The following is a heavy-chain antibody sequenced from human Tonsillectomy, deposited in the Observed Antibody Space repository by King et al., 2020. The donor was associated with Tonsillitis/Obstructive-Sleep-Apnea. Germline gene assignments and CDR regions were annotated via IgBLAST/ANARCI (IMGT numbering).Heavy chain of an antibody. CDR1: AFTFNNYA. V-gene: IGHV3-23*01. J-gene: IGHJ4*02. Sequence: VQLLESGGGLVQPGGSLRLSCAASAFTFNNYAMTCVRQAPGKGLEWVSCISDTGYNTYYADSLKGRFTISRDNYKDTLSLQMNSLRAEDTAVYYCARVVYETNSHKFDYWGQGTLVTVSS. D-gene: IGHD2-8*02. CDR2: ISDTGYNT. CDR3: ARVVYETNSHKFDY.